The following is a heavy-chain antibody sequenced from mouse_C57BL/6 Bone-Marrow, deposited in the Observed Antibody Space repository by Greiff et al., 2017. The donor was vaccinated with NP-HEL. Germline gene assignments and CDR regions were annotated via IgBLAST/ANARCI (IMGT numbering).Heavy chain of an antibody. CDR1: GYTFTSYW. J-gene: IGHJ2*01. V-gene: IGHV1-69*01. Sequence: VQLQQPGAELVMPGASVKLSCKASGYTFTSYWMHWVKQRPGQGLEWIGEIDPSDSYTNYNQKFKGKSTLTVAKSSSTAYMQLSSLTSEDAAVDYCARSQYYYGDYGGQGTTLTVTS. CDR3: ARSQYYYGDY. D-gene: IGHD1-1*01. CDR2: IDPSDSYT.